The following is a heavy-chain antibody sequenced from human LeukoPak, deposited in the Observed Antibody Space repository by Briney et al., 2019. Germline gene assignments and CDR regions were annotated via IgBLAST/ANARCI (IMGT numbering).Heavy chain of an antibody. V-gene: IGHV3-11*04. Sequence: GGSLRLSCAASGFTFSDYYMSWIRQAPGKGLEWVSYISTSGTAVYYADSVKGRFTISRDNAKNSLYLQMNSLRVEDTAVYYCAKSPGGYSGPFGDWGQGALVTVSS. CDR2: ISTSGTAV. J-gene: IGHJ4*02. D-gene: IGHD5-12*01. CDR3: AKSPGGYSGPFGD. CDR1: GFTFSDYY.